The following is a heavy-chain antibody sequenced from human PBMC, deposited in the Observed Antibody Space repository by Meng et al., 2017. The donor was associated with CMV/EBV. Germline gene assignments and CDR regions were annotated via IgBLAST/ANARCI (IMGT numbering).Heavy chain of an antibody. CDR2: IYNGGNSE. Sequence: ESLKISCAASGFIFSNYAMSWIRQAPGKGLEWVSVIYNGGNSEYYADSVKGRFTISRDDSKNTLYLRMNSLGAEDTAVYYCASGGTRWFVPFGYWGLGTLVTVSS. V-gene: IGHV3-23*03. CDR3: ASGGTRWFVPFGY. D-gene: IGHD3-10*01. J-gene: IGHJ4*02. CDR1: GFIFSNYA.